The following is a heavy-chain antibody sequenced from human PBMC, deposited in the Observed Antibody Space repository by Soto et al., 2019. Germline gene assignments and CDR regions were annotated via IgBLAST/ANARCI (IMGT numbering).Heavy chain of an antibody. CDR3: PTVNLARFLQWSPGIDY. V-gene: IGHV4-34*01. CDR1: GGSFSGYY. Sequence: PSETLSLTCAVYGGSFSGYYWSWIRQPPGKGLEWIGEINHSGSTNYNPSLKSRVTISVDTSKNQFSLKLSSVTAADTAVYYCPTVNLARFLQWSPGIDYWGQGTLVTVS. CDR2: INHSGST. J-gene: IGHJ4*02. D-gene: IGHD3-3*01.